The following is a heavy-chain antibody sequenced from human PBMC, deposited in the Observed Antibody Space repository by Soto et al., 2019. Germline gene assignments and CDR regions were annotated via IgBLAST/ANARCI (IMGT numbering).Heavy chain of an antibody. V-gene: IGHV1-18*01. CDR3: ARGRYGDY. J-gene: IGHJ4*02. Sequence: QVHLVQSGAEVKKPGASVKVSCKASGYNLTSYGITWVRQAPGQGLEWKGWISAHNGNTYYAQQLQGRVIVTRDSSTRTAYMELRSLRSDDTAGYYCARGRYGDYWGQGAVVTVSS. CDR1: GYNLTSYG. D-gene: IGHD1-1*01. CDR2: ISAHNGNT.